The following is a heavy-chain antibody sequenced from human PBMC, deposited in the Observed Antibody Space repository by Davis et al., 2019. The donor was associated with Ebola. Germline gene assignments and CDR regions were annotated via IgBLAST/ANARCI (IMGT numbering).Heavy chain of an antibody. CDR1: GSSISSGSY. CDR2: VYQSGDT. CDR3: AGAVTLTTPWY. V-gene: IGHV4-38-2*01. D-gene: IGHD4-17*01. J-gene: IGHJ4*02. Sequence: PSETLSLTCAVPGSSISSGSYWGWIRQPPGKGLEWIGSVYQSGDTHYNPSFKSRLTISADTSKNMFSLRLTSVTAADTAVYSCAGAVTLTTPWYWGQGTQVTVSS.